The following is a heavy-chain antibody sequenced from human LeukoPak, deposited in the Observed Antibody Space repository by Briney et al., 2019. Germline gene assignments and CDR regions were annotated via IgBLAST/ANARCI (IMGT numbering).Heavy chain of an antibody. Sequence: SETLSLTCTVSGGPINSSSYYWGWVRQPPGKGLEWIGSMYYRGSTYYNPSLKSRVTISVDKSKNQFSLKLSSVTAADTAVYYCALYYGSGSSFDPWGQGTLVTVSS. CDR3: ALYYGSGSSFDP. J-gene: IGHJ5*02. CDR1: GGPINSSSYY. CDR2: MYYRGST. D-gene: IGHD3-10*01. V-gene: IGHV4-39*07.